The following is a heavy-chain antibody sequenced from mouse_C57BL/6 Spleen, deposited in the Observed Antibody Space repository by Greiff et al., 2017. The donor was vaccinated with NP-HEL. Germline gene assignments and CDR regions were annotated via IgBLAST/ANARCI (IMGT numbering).Heavy chain of an antibody. J-gene: IGHJ4*01. V-gene: IGHV5-6*01. D-gene: IGHD1-1*01. Sequence: EVQLVESGGDLVKPGGSLKLSCAASGFTFSSYGMSWVRQTPDKRLEWVATISSGGSYTYYPDSVKGRFTISRDNAKNTLYLQMSSLKSEDTAMYYCARPPFITTVVAHYYAMDYWGQGTSVTVSS. CDR1: GFTFSSYG. CDR2: ISSGGSYT. CDR3: ARPPFITTVVAHYYAMDY.